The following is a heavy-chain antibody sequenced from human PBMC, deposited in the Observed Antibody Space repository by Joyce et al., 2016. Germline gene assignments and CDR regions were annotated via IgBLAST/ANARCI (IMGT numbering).Heavy chain of an antibody. CDR3: ARDRVVNFFEESGYSRRPVDY. CDR1: GYTSGSNG. V-gene: IGHV1-18*04. CDR2: IGAYDGDT. J-gene: IGHJ4*02. D-gene: IGHD3-22*01. Sequence: QLVQSGPEVKKPGASMKVSCKTAGYTSGSNGINVETQAPGKRVELMGWIGAYDGDTKYAQKFQGRVTMTTDTSTSTASLGLRSLRSDDTAVYYCARDRVVNFFEESGYSRRPVDYWGQGTLVSVSS.